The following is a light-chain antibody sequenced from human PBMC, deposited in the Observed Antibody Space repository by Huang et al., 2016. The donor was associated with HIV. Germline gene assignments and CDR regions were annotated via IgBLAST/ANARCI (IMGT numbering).Light chain of an antibody. CDR2: LGS. CDR1: QSLLHSNGYNY. V-gene: IGKV2-28*01. CDR3: MQALHGGFT. J-gene: IGKJ3*01. Sequence: DIVMTQSPLSLPVTPGEPASISCRSSQSLLHSNGYNYLDWYLQKPGQSPQLLIYLGSNRASGVPDRFSGSGSGTDFTLKISRVEAEDVGVYYCMQALHGGFTFGPGTKVDIK.